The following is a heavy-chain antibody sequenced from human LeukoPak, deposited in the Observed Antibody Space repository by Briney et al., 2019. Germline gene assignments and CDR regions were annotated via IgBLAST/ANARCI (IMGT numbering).Heavy chain of an antibody. CDR1: GFTFTSYW. CDR2: VNSDGSST. V-gene: IGHV3-74*01. J-gene: IGHJ6*02. Sequence: GGSLRLSCAASGFTFTSYWMHWVRQAPGKGLVWVSRVNSDGSSTTCADSVKGRFTISRDNAKITLYLQMNSLRAEDTAVYYCARGRYYGMDVWGQGTTVTVSS. CDR3: ARGRYYGMDV.